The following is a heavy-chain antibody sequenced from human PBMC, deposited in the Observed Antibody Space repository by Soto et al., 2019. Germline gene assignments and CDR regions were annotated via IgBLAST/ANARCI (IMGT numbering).Heavy chain of an antibody. CDR3: AGGLGGYSYGPYYFDY. D-gene: IGHD5-18*01. J-gene: IGHJ4*02. CDR1: GGSISSYY. CDR2: IYYSGST. Sequence: SETLSLTCTVSGGSISSYYWSWIRQPPGKGLEWIGYIYYSGSTNYNPSLKSRVTISVDTSKNQFSLKLSSVTAADTAVYYCAGGLGGYSYGPYYFDYWGQGTLVTVSS. V-gene: IGHV4-59*01.